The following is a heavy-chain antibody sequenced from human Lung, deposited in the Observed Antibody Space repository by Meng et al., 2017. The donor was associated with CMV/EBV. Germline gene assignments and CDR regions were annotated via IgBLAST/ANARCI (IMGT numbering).Heavy chain of an antibody. CDR1: GGIFSSSA. V-gene: IGHV1-69*04. J-gene: IGHJ5*02. CDR3: ARSTSKYDFWSGYPPFLDP. D-gene: IGHD3-3*01. Sequence: SVXVSXXVSGGIFSSSAISWVRQAPGQGLEWMGRIIPLLDITNYAPNFQGRVTITADKSTSTAYMEMSSLRYDDTAFYYCARSTSKYDFWSGYPPFLDPWGHGTXVTVSS. CDR2: IIPLLDIT.